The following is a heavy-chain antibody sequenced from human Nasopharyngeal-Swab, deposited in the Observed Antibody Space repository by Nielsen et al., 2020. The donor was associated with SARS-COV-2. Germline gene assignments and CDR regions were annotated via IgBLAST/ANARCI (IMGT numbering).Heavy chain of an antibody. CDR1: GFTLSSYA. D-gene: IGHD2-15*01. J-gene: IGHJ6*02. CDR3: AKGGHCGGGRFFSLPSFFYFGMDV. Sequence: GESLKISCEASGFTLSSYAMTWVRQAPGKGLEWVSGISDNGGSTNYAGSVKGRFTISRDESKNTVYLQMNSLRAEDSAIYYCAKGGHCGGGRFFSLPSFFYFGMDVWGQGTTVTVSS. CDR2: ISDNGGST. V-gene: IGHV3-23*01.